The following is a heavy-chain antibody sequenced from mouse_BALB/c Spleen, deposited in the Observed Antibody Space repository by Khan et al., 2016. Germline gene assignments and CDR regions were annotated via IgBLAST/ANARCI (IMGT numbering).Heavy chain of an antibody. CDR3: AREGIYSGYTMDY. V-gene: IGHV5-6-3*01. J-gene: IGHJ4*01. CDR1: GFTFSHYG. CDR2: INSNGGNT. D-gene: IGHD1-1*01. Sequence: EVELVESGGGLVRPGGSLKLSCAASGFTFSHYGMSWVRQTPDKRLELVASINSNGGNTYYPDSVKGRFTISSDNAKNTLYRQMNSLKSEDTAMYYCAREGIYSGYTMDYWGQGTSVTVSS.